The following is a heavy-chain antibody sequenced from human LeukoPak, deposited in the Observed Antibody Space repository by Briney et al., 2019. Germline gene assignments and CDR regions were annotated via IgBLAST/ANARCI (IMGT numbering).Heavy chain of an antibody. J-gene: IGHJ4*02. Sequence: GGSQRLSCAASGFITSDYYMSWIRQAPGKGLEWISYISSSGTTIYYADSVRGRFTISRDKAMNSLYLQMRSLRAEDTAVYYCARDLGYDSVDYWGQGTLVTVSS. V-gene: IGHV3-11*01. D-gene: IGHD5-12*01. CDR1: GFITSDYY. CDR3: ARDLGYDSVDY. CDR2: ISSSGTTI.